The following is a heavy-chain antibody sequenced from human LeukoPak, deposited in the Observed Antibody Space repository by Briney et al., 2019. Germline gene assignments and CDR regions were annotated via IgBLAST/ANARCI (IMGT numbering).Heavy chain of an antibody. CDR3: ACYEDAFDI. V-gene: IGHV4-59*12. CDR1: GGSISSYY. D-gene: IGHD3-16*01. Sequence: KTSETLSLTCTVSGGSISSYYWSWIRQPPGKGLEWIGYIYYSGSTNYNPSLKSRVTISVDTSKNQFSLKLSSVTAADTAEYYCACYEDAFDIWGQGTMVTVSS. CDR2: IYYSGST. J-gene: IGHJ3*02.